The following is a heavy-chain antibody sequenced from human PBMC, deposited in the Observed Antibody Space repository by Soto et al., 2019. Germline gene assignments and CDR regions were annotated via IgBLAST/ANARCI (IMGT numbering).Heavy chain of an antibody. CDR3: ARECISTSCYGPGNWFDP. D-gene: IGHD2-2*01. V-gene: IGHV3-30-3*01. CDR2: ISYDGSNK. J-gene: IGHJ5*02. CDR1: GFTFSSYA. Sequence: QVQLVESGGGVVQPGRSLRLSCAASGFTFSSYAMHWVRQAPGKGLEWVAVISYDGSNKYYADSVKGRFTISRDNSKNTLYLQMNSLRAEDTAVYYCARECISTSCYGPGNWFDPWGQVTLVTVSS.